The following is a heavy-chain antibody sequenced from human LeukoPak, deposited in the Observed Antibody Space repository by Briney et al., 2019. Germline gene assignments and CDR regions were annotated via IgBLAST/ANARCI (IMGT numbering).Heavy chain of an antibody. V-gene: IGHV3-9*01. CDR3: AKDRFGELPSMDWFDP. J-gene: IGHJ5*02. CDR2: ISWNSGSI. D-gene: IGHD3-10*01. CDR1: GFTFGDYA. Sequence: GGSLRLSCAASGFTFGDYAMHWVRQAPGKGLEWVSGISWNSGSIGYADSVKGRFTISRDNAKNSLYLQMNSLRAEDTASYYCAKDRFGELPSMDWFDPWGQGTLVTVSS.